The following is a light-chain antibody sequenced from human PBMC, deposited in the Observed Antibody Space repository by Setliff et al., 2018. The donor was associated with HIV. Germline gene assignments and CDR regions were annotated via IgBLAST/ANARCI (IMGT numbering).Light chain of an antibody. V-gene: IGLV2-14*01. CDR1: SSDVGNYNY. CDR2: DVS. CDR3: SSYTGRSTFV. Sequence: QSVLAQPASVSGSPGQSITTSCTGISSDVGNYNYVSWYQEHPGKAPKLMIYDVSKRPSGVSNRLSGSKSGNTASLTISGLQAEDEADYHCSSYTGRSTFVFGTGTKVTVL. J-gene: IGLJ1*01.